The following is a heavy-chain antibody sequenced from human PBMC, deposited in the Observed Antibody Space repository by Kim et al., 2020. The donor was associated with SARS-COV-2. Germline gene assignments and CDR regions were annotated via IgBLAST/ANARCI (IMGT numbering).Heavy chain of an antibody. Sequence: GGSLRLSCAASGFTFSGSAMHWVRQASGKGLEWVGRIRSKANSYATAYAASVKGRFTISRDDSKNTAYLQMNSLKTEDTAVYYCTRSQGGSTTVRYYYGMDVWGQGTTVTVSS. CDR1: GFTFSGSA. CDR3: TRSQGGSTTVRYYYGMDV. D-gene: IGHD3-10*01. J-gene: IGHJ6*02. CDR2: IRSKANSYAT. V-gene: IGHV3-73*01.